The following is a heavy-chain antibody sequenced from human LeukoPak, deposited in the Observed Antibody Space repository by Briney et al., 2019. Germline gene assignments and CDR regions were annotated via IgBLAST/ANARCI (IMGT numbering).Heavy chain of an antibody. Sequence: PGGSLRLSCAASGFTFNTYNMNWVRQAPGKGLDWVSSISSSKTDIYYADSVRGRFTISRDNVKNSLYLQMNSLRAEDTAVYYCVREGRSISVWCSGGSCYDFDYWGQGTLVTVSS. CDR2: ISSSKTDI. D-gene: IGHD2-15*01. CDR1: GFTFNTYN. J-gene: IGHJ4*02. V-gene: IGHV3-21*01. CDR3: VREGRSISVWCSGGSCYDFDY.